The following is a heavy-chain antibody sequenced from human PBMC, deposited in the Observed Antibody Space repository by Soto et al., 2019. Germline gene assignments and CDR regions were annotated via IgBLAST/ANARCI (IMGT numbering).Heavy chain of an antibody. D-gene: IGHD2-2*01. V-gene: IGHV3-7*03. CDR1: GFAFSSYW. J-gene: IGHJ4*02. CDR3: ARHHSFCTSTSCYFDY. CDR2: IKEDGSEK. Sequence: GGPLRLSCAASGFAFSSYWMTWVRQAPGKGLEWVANIKEDGSEKFYVDSVKGRFTISRDNAKNSLYVQMDSLRDEDTAVYYCARHHSFCTSTSCYFDYWGRGTLVTVSS.